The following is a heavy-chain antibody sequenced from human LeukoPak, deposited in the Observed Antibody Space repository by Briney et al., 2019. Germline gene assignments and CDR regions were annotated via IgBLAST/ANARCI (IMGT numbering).Heavy chain of an antibody. CDR3: ARGDPADFDY. CDR1: GGSISRGGYY. Sequence: PSQTLPHTRTASGGSISRGGYYWSCIRQRPGKGLEWIGFIYYSGSPNYNPSLKSPGTISVDTSKNQFSLKLTSVTVADTAVYYCARGDPADFDYWGQGTLVTVSS. D-gene: IGHD5-24*01. CDR2: IYYSGSP. J-gene: IGHJ4*02. V-gene: IGHV4-31*01.